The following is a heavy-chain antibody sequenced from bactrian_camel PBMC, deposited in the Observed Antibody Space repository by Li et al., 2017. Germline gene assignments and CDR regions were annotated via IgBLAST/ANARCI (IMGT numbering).Heavy chain of an antibody. J-gene: IGHJ4*01. Sequence: VQLVESGGGLVQPGGSLRLSCAASGFTFSSSGMNWVRQAPGKGLEWVSSINSSGGTYYADSGKGRFTISRDNPKNTLYLLLNSLKTEDSAMYYCATRDSWSFNYWGQGTQVTVS. D-gene: IGHD6*01. V-gene: IGHV3S40*01. CDR3: ATRDSWSFNY. CDR1: GFTFSSSG. CDR2: INSSGGT.